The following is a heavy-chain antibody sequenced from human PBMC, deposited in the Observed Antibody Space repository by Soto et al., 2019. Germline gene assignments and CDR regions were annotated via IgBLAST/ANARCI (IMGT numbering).Heavy chain of an antibody. CDR3: ARERQHSINSQGVWFGP. CDR1: GGSISSGGYY. Sequence: KPSETLSLTCTVSGGSISSGGYYWSWIRQYPGKGLEWIGNIFYSGTTSYNPSLKSRVAISIDTSKNQFSLKLSSVTAADTAVYYCARERQHSINSQGVWFGPWGQGTLVTVSS. J-gene: IGHJ5*02. CDR2: IFYSGTT. D-gene: IGHD4-4*01. V-gene: IGHV4-31*03.